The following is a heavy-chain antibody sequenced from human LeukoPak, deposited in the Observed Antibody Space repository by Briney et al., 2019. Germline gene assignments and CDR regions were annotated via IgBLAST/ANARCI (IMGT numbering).Heavy chain of an antibody. CDR3: ARDLNSGSGSYYSY. D-gene: IGHD3-10*01. Sequence: SETLSLTCTVSGGSISSSSYYWGWIRQPPGKGLEWIGSIYYSGSTYYNPPLKSRVTISVDTSKNQFSLKLSSVTAADTAVYYCARDLNSGSGSYYSYWGQGTLVTVSS. CDR2: IYYSGST. V-gene: IGHV4-39*07. CDR1: GGSISSSSYY. J-gene: IGHJ4*02.